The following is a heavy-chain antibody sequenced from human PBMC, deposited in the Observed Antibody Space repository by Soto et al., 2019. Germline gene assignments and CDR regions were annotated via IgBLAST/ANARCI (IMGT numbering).Heavy chain of an antibody. CDR1: GGSISSGGYY. CDR2: IYYSGST. J-gene: IGHJ6*02. V-gene: IGHV4-31*03. Sequence: QVQLQESGPGLVKPSQTLSLTCTVSGGSISSGGYYWSWIRQHPGKGLEWIGYIYYSGSTYYNPSPKARVTISLHTSKIQFSLKLSSVTAADTAVYYCARARVWHTYYYGMDVWGQGTTVTVSS. CDR3: ARARVWHTYYYGMDV. D-gene: IGHD6-13*01.